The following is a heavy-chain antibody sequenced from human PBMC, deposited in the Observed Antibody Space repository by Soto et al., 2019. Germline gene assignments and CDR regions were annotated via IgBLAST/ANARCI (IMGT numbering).Heavy chain of an antibody. V-gene: IGHV4-31*03. Sequence: SETLSLTCTVSGGSISSGGYYWSWIRQHPGKGLEWIGYIYYSGSTYYNPSLKSRVTISVDTSKNQFSLKLSSVTAADTAVYYCARGGVGSGYNWFDPWGQGTLVTVSS. CDR3: ARGGVGSGYNWFDP. D-gene: IGHD3-10*01. J-gene: IGHJ5*02. CDR1: GGSISSGGYY. CDR2: IYYSGST.